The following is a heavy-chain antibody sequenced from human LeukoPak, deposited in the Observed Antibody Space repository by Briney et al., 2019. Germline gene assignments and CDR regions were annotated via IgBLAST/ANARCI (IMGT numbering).Heavy chain of an antibody. CDR3: AKDQGYCSSTSCYHDAFDI. CDR1: GFTFSSYG. D-gene: IGHD2-2*01. J-gene: IGHJ3*02. CDR2: IRYDGSNK. V-gene: IGHV3-30*02. Sequence: GRSLRLSCAASGFTFSSYGMHWVRQAPGKGLEWVAFIRYDGSNKYYADSVKGRFTISRDNSKNTLYLQMNSLRAEDTAVYYCAKDQGYCSSTSCYHDAFDIWGQGTMVTVSS.